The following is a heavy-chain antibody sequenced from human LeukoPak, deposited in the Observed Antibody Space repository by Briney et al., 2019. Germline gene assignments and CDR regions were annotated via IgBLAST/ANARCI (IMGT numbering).Heavy chain of an antibody. CDR2: IYHSGST. D-gene: IGHD6-6*01. CDR3: ARVGQLSGDGAFDI. CDR1: GGSISSGGYY. J-gene: IGHJ3*02. Sequence: SETLSLTCTVSGGSISSGGYYWSWIRQPRGKGLEWFGSIYHSGSTYYNPSLKSRVSISVDRSKNQFSLKLSSVTAADTAVYYCARVGQLSGDGAFDIWGQGTMVTVSS. V-gene: IGHV4-30-2*01.